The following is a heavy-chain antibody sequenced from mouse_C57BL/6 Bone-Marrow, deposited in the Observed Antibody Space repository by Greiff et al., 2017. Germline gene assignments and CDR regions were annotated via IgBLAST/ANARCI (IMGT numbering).Heavy chain of an antibody. CDR2: IHPNSGST. Sequence: QVQLQQPGAELVKPGASVKLSCKASGYTFTSYWMHWVKQRPGQGLEWIGIIHPNSGSTNYTEKFKSKATLTVDKSSSTAYMQLSSLTSGDSAVYYCARGGGLFAYWGQGTLVTVSA. CDR1: GYTFTSYW. CDR3: ARGGGLFAY. V-gene: IGHV1-64*01. D-gene: IGHD1-1*02. J-gene: IGHJ3*01.